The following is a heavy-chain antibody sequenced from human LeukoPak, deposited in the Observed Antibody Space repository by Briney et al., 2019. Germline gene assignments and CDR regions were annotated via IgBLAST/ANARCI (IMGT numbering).Heavy chain of an antibody. CDR3: ARDQYSGRFDY. J-gene: IGHJ4*02. CDR1: GGSISNYY. V-gene: IGHV4-59*01. D-gene: IGHD1-26*01. Sequence: SETLSLTCTVSGGSISNYYWSWVRQPPGKGLECVGYVYYSGNPDYNPSLKSRVTISIDTSKIQFSLKLSSVTAADTAVYYCARDQYSGRFDYWGQGTLVTVSS. CDR2: VYYSGNP.